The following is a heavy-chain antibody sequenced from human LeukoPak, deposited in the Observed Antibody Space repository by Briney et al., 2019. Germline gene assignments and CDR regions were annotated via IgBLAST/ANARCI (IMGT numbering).Heavy chain of an antibody. CDR1: GGSFSGYY. CDR3: ARGQRIVATTRRLRCSGYFDY. V-gene: IGHV4-34*01. CDR2: INHSGST. J-gene: IGHJ4*02. D-gene: IGHD5-12*01. Sequence: SETLSLTCAVYGGSFSGYYWSWIRQPPGKGLEWIGEINHSGSTNYNPSLKSRVTISVDTSKNQFSLKLSSVTAADTAVYYCARGQRIVATTRRLRCSGYFDYWGQGTLVTVSS.